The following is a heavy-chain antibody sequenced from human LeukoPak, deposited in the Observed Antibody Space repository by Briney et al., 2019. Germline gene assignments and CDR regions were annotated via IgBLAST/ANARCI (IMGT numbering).Heavy chain of an antibody. J-gene: IGHJ4*02. Sequence: TASETLSLTCTVSGGSISSSSYYWGWIRQPPGKGLEWIGSIYYSGSTYYNPSLKSRVTISVDTSKNQFSLKLSSVTAADTAVYYCARLGHKTDDYWGQGTLVTVSS. CDR1: GGSISSSSYY. V-gene: IGHV4-39*01. CDR2: IYYSGST. CDR3: ARLGHKTDDY. D-gene: IGHD3-16*01.